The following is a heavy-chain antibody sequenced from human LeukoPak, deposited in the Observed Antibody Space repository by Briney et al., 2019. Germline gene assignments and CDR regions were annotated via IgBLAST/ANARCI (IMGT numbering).Heavy chain of an antibody. Sequence: AASVKVSCKASGYTFTDYYMHWVRQAPGQGLEWMGRINPNSGGTNYAQKFQGRVAMTRDTSISTVYMELSRLRSDDTAVYYCARGGDTPMGAFDYWGQGTLVTVSS. CDR3: ARGGDTPMGAFDY. CDR2: INPNSGGT. D-gene: IGHD5-18*01. J-gene: IGHJ4*02. CDR1: GYTFTDYY. V-gene: IGHV1-2*06.